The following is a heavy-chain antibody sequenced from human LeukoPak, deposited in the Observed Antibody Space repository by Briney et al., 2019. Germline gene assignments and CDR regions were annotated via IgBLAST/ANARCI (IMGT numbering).Heavy chain of an antibody. Sequence: PSETLSLTCSVSGYSISSAYYWGWIRQPPGKGLEWIGEINHSGSTNYNPSLKSRVTISVDTSKNQFSLKLSSVTAADTAVYYCARLAPLWQSSGSYYSPYYYMDVWGKGTTVTISS. CDR1: GYSISSAYY. CDR3: ARLAPLWQSSGSYYSPYYYMDV. V-gene: IGHV4-38-2*02. D-gene: IGHD3-10*01. J-gene: IGHJ6*03. CDR2: INHSGST.